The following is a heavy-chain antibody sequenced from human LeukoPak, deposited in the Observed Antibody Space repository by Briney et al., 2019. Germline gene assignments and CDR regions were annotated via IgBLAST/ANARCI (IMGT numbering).Heavy chain of an antibody. Sequence: PSETLSLTCTVSGGSISSSSYYWGWIRQPPGKGLEWIGSIYYSGSTYYNPSLKSRVTISVDTSKNQFSLKLSSVTAADTAVYYCARHMRGYYYYYYMDVWGKGTTVTVSS. CDR3: ARHMRGYYYYYYMDV. D-gene: IGHD2-21*01. V-gene: IGHV4-39*07. J-gene: IGHJ6*03. CDR1: GGSISSSSYY. CDR2: IYYSGST.